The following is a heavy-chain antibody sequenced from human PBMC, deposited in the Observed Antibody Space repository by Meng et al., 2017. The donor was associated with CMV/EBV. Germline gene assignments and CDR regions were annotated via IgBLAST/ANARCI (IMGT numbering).Heavy chain of an antibody. CDR1: GGSTNSYY. D-gene: IGHD3-16*02. Sequence: SETLSLTCTVSGGSTNSYYWSWIRQPPGKGLEWIGYTYYSGSTNYNPSLKSRITISVDTSKNQFSLKLSSVTAADTAVYYCAGFITFGGVIVIDYWGQGTLVTVSS. J-gene: IGHJ4*02. CDR3: AGFITFGGVIVIDY. CDR2: TYYSGST. V-gene: IGHV4-59*01.